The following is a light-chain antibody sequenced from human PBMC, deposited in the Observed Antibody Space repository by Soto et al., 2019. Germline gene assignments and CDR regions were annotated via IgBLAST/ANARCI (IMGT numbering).Light chain of an antibody. CDR2: WAS. V-gene: IGKV4-1*01. CDR1: QIVLYSSNNKNY. J-gene: IGKJ4*01. Sequence: DSVMTQSPDSLAVSLGERATINCKSSQIVLYSSNNKNYLAWYQQKPGQPPKLLIYWASTRESGVPDRFSGSGSGTDFTLTISSLQAEDVAVYYCQQYYNTPLTFGGGTKVDI. CDR3: QQYYNTPLT.